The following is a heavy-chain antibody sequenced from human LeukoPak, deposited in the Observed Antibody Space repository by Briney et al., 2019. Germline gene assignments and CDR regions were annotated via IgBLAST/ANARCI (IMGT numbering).Heavy chain of an antibody. CDR2: IRYDGSNK. Sequence: PGGSLRLSCAASGFTFSSYGMHWVRQAPGKGLEWVAFIRYDGSNKYYADSVKGRFTISRDNSKNTLYLQMNSLRAEDTAVYYCARTREQWQVLDYWGQGTLVTVSS. CDR3: ARTREQWQVLDY. CDR1: GFTFSSYG. J-gene: IGHJ4*02. V-gene: IGHV3-30*02. D-gene: IGHD6-19*01.